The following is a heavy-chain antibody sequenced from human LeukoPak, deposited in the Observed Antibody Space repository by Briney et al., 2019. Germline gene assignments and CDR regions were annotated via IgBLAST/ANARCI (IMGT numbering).Heavy chain of an antibody. V-gene: IGHV4-39*01. CDR2: ICYSGST. J-gene: IGHJ1*01. Sequence: SETLSLTCTVSGGSISSSSYYWGWIRQPPGKGLEWIGSICYSGSTYYNPSLKSRVTISVDTSKNQFSLKLSSVTAADTAVYYCARKVVTASPFQHWGQGTLVTVSS. CDR3: ARKVVTASPFQH. CDR1: GGSISSSSYY. D-gene: IGHD2-21*02.